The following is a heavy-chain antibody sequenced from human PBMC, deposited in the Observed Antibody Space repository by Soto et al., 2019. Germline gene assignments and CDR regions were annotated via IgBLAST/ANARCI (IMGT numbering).Heavy chain of an antibody. CDR1: GGTFTNYI. V-gene: IGHV1-69*02. CDR3: AQAPTASAPFVF. Sequence: QVQLVQSGAEMKRPESSVRVSCETSGGTFTNYIFTWVRQAPGQGLEWMGWIIPVLKIAKYAQKFQGRINITADQSTDTAYLELSSLRSEDTAIYFCAQAPTASAPFVFWGQGTLVTVSS. CDR2: IIPVLKIA. D-gene: IGHD2-21*02. J-gene: IGHJ4*02.